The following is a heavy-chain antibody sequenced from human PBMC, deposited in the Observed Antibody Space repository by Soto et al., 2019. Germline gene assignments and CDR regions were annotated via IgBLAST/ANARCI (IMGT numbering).Heavy chain of an antibody. D-gene: IGHD3-16*01. CDR1: GFTFSRYW. CDR3: ASNYAYAEGYYWYGIDV. CDR2: ISSYGSDT. Sequence: EVQLVESGGGLVLPGGSLRLSCAASGFTFSRYWMHWVRQAPGKGLVWVSRISSYGSDTHYADSVKGRFTLSRDNAKNTLYLQMNSLRADDTAVYYCASNYAYAEGYYWYGIDVWGQGTTVTVSS. V-gene: IGHV3-74*01. J-gene: IGHJ6*02.